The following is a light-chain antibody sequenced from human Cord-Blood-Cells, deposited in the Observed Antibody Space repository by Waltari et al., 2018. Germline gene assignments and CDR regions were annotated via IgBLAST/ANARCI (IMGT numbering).Light chain of an antibody. Sequence: QSALTQPASVSGSPGQSITTSCTGTSRDVGSYNLVSWYQQHPGKAPKPMIYEGSKRPSGVSNRFSGSKSGNTASLTISGLQAEDEADYYCCSYAGSSTWVFGGGTKLTVL. CDR1: SRDVGSYNL. CDR3: CSYAGSSTWV. J-gene: IGLJ3*02. CDR2: EGS. V-gene: IGLV2-23*01.